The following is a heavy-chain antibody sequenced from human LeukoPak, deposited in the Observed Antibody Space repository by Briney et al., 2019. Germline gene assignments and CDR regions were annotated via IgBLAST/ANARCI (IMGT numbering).Heavy chain of an antibody. J-gene: IGHJ6*04. Sequence: GGSLRLSCAASGFTFSSYGMHWVRQAPGKGLEWVAVIWYDGSNKYYADSVKGRFTISRDNSKNTLYLQMNSLRAEDTAVYYCARDRRSGTDYYYGMDVWGKGTTVTASS. CDR2: IWYDGSNK. CDR3: ARDRRSGTDYYYGMDV. V-gene: IGHV3-33*01. D-gene: IGHD1-1*01. CDR1: GFTFSSYG.